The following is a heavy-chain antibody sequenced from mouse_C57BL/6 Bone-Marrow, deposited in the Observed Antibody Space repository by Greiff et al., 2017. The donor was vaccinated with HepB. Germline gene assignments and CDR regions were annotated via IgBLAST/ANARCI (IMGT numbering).Heavy chain of an antibody. D-gene: IGHD3-2*02. CDR1: GYTFTSYW. Sequence: QVHVKQSGAELVRPGTSVKLSCKASGYTFTSYWMHWVKQRPGQGLEWIGVIDPSDSYTNYNQKFKGKATLTVDTSSNTAYMQLSSLTSEDSAVYYCARQLRLRFAYWGQGTLVTVSA. V-gene: IGHV1-59*01. J-gene: IGHJ3*01. CDR2: IDPSDSYT. CDR3: ARQLRLRFAY.